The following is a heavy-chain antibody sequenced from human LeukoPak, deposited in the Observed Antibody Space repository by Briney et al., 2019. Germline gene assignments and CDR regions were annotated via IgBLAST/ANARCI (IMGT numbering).Heavy chain of an antibody. CDR3: ARETGSGSSPFDY. J-gene: IGHJ4*02. CDR2: IYTSGST. CDR1: GGSISSYY. Sequence: SETLSLTCTVSGGSISSYYWSWLRQPAGKGLEWVGRIYTSGSTNYNPSLKSRVTMSVDTSTNQFSLKLSSVTAADTAVYYCARETGSGSSPFDYWGQGTLVTVSS. D-gene: IGHD3-10*01. V-gene: IGHV4-4*07.